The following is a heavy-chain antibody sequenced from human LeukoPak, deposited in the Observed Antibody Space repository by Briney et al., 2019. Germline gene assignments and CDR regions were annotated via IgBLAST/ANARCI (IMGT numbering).Heavy chain of an antibody. D-gene: IGHD1-26*01. CDR2: ISSSSSYI. V-gene: IGHV3-21*01. J-gene: IGHJ3*02. Sequence: PGGSLRLSCVASGFTFSSYSMNWVRQAPWKGLEWVSSISSSSSYIYYADSVKGRFTISRDNAKNSLYLQMNSLRAEDTAVYYCAREGANDAFDIWGQGTMVTVSS. CDR3: AREGANDAFDI. CDR1: GFTFSSYS.